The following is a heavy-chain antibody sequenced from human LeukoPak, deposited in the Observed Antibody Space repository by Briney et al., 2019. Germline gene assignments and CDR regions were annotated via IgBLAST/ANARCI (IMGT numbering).Heavy chain of an antibody. V-gene: IGHV4-59*08. J-gene: IGHJ4*02. CDR2: IYYSGST. Sequence: PSETLSLTCTVSGGSISTYYWSWIRQPPGKGLEWIGYIYYSGSTNYNPSPKSRVTISIDTSKKQFSLKPSSVTAADTAVYYCARRCSGASCYDYWGQGTLVTVSS. CDR1: GGSISTYY. D-gene: IGHD2-15*01. CDR3: ARRCSGASCYDY.